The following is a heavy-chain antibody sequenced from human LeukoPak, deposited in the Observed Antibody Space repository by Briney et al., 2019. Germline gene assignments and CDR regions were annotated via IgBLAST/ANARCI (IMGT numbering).Heavy chain of an antibody. Sequence: PSGTLSLTCAVSGGSISSGNWWSWVRQPPGKGLEWIGEIFHSGSTNYNPSLKSRVTISVNKSKNRFSLKLSSVTAADTAVYYCTRDWLEYSSSSGIGYWGQGTLVTVSS. CDR3: TRDWLEYSSSSGIGY. V-gene: IGHV4-4*02. J-gene: IGHJ4*02. CDR1: GGSISSGNW. CDR2: IFHSGST. D-gene: IGHD6-6*01.